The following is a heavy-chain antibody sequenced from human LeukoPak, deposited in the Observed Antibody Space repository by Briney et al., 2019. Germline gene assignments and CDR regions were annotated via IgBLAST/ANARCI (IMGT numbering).Heavy chain of an antibody. V-gene: IGHV4-31*03. J-gene: IGHJ4*02. D-gene: IGHD6-13*01. CDR3: ARSSRWSFDY. CDR1: GGSISSGGYY. CDR2: IYYSGST. Sequence: SETLSLTCTVSGGSISSGGYYWSWIRQHPRKGLEWIGYIYYSGSTYYNPSLKSRVTISVDTSKNQFSLKLSSVTAADTAVYYCARSSRWSFDYWGQGTLVTVSS.